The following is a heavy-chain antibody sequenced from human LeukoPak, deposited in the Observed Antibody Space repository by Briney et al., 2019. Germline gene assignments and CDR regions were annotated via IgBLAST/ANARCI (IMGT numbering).Heavy chain of an antibody. CDR1: GFTFSSYG. D-gene: IGHD3-22*01. V-gene: IGHV3-23*01. CDR2: ISGSGGST. CDR3: AKDAGDSSGYTYALDAFDI. Sequence: SGGSLRLSCAASGFTFSSYGVSWVRQAPGKGLEWVSAISGSGGSTYYADSVKGRFTISRDNSKNTLYLQMNSLRAEDTAVYYCAKDAGDSSGYTYALDAFDIWGQGTMVTVSS. J-gene: IGHJ3*02.